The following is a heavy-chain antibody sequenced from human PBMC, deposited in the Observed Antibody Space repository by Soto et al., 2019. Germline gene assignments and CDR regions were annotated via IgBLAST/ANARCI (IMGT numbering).Heavy chain of an antibody. CDR1: GFTFSSYA. J-gene: IGHJ6*02. V-gene: IGHV3-23*01. CDR3: AKDRAYYDFWSGSMDV. D-gene: IGHD3-3*01. Sequence: GGSQRLSCAASGFTFSSYAMSWVRQAPGKGLEWVSAISGSGGSTYYADSVKGRFTISRDNSKNTLYLQMNSLRAEDTAVYYCAKDRAYYDFWSGSMDVWGQGTTVTVSS. CDR2: ISGSGGST.